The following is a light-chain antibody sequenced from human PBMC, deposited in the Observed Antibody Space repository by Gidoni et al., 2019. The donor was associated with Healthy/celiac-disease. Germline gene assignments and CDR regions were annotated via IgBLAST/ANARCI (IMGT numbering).Light chain of an antibody. Sequence: DIQLTQSPSSLSASVGDRVTITCRASQSISSYLNWYQQKPGKAPKLLIYAASSLKSGVPSRFSGSGSGTDFTLTISSLQPEDFATYYSQQSYSTPWTFGQGTKVEIK. CDR2: AAS. V-gene: IGKV1-39*01. CDR3: QQSYSTPWT. J-gene: IGKJ1*01. CDR1: QSISSY.